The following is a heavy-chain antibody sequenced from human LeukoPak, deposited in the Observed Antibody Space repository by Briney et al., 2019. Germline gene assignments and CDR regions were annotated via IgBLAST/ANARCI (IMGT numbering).Heavy chain of an antibody. J-gene: IGHJ5*02. CDR1: GGSISSYY. CDR2: IYYSGST. D-gene: IGHD3-22*01. V-gene: IGHV4-59*01. CDR3: AGTYITMIVA. Sequence: ETLSLTCTVSGGSISSYYWSWIRQPPGKGLEWIGYIYYSGSTNYNPSLKSRVTISVDTSKNQFSLKLSSVTAADTAVYYCAGTYITMIVAWGQGTLVTVSS.